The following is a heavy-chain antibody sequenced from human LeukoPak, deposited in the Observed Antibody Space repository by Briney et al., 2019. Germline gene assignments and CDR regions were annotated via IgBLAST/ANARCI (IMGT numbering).Heavy chain of an antibody. CDR1: GFSFSSHG. CDR3: AHGSMYQLDY. CDR2: IIGGAGGT. J-gene: IGHJ4*02. D-gene: IGHD2-2*01. V-gene: IGHV3-23*01. Sequence: GGSLRLSCVASGFSFSSHGMSWVRQAPGKGLEWVSGIIGGAGGTYYADSVKGRFTISRDNSKNTLYLQMNSLRAEDTAVYYCAHGSMYQLDYWGQGTLVTVSS.